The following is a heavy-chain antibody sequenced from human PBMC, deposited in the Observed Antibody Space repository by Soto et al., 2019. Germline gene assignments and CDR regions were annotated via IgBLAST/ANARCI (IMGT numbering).Heavy chain of an antibody. J-gene: IGHJ4*02. Sequence: QVQLVESGGGVVQPGRSLRLSCAASGFTFSNYGMHWVRQAPGKGLEWVSVIWYDGSNKYYEDSVKGRFTIYRDNSKNTLYLQMNSLRAEDTAVYYCARYGYCTNGVCYYYLDYWGQGTLVTVSS. V-gene: IGHV3-33*01. CDR1: GFTFSNYG. CDR3: ARYGYCTNGVCYYYLDY. D-gene: IGHD2-8*01. CDR2: IWYDGSNK.